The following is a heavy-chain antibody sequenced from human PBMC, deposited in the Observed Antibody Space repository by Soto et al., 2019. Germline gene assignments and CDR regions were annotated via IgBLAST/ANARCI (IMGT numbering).Heavy chain of an antibody. V-gene: IGHV3-23*01. Sequence: EVQLLESGGGLIQPGGSLRLSCAASGFTFSTYAMSWVRQAPGKGLEWVSGITGTSVRTYYANSVQRRFTISRDNSNNTLFLQMHSLRAEASALYYWAKLRGWLGVGVNAGMDFGSWGQGTLVTVSS. CDR2: ITGTSVRT. CDR1: GFTFSTYA. J-gene: IGHJ4*02. D-gene: IGHD1-26*01. CDR3: AKLRGWLGVGVNAGMDFGS.